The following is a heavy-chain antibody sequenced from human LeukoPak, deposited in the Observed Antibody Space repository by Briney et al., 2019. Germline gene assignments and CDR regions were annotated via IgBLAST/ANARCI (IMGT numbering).Heavy chain of an antibody. V-gene: IGHV3-53*01. CDR3: ARDIAAAGYFDY. CDR2: IYSGGST. D-gene: IGHD6-13*01. CDR1: GFTVSSNY. Sequence: GGSLRLSCAASGFTVSSNYMSWVRQAPGKGLEWVSVIYSGGSTYYADSVKGRFTISRDNSKNTLYLQMNSLRAEDTAAYYCARDIAAAGYFDYWGQGTLVTVSS. J-gene: IGHJ4*02.